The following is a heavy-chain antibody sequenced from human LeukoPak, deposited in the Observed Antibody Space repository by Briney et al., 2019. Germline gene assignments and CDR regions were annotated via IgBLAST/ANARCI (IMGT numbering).Heavy chain of an antibody. CDR3: ARAHYYYDSSGYSEFDAFDI. CDR1: GYSFISYW. J-gene: IGHJ3*02. Sequence: GESLKISCEGSGYSFISYWISWVRQAPGQGLEWMGWINSNSGGTNYAQKLQGRVTMTRDTSISTAYMELSRLRSDDTAVYYCARAHYYYDSSGYSEFDAFDIWGQGTMVTVSS. CDR2: INSNSGGT. V-gene: IGHV1-2*02. D-gene: IGHD3-22*01.